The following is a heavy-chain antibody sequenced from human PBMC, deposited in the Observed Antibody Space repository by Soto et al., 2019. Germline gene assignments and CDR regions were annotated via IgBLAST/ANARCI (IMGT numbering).Heavy chain of an antibody. CDR3: ARDYDKSGYDYFDP. V-gene: IGHV1-2*02. CDR1: EYSFTGHY. CDR2: IDPKSGDT. J-gene: IGHJ5*02. D-gene: IGHD3-22*01. Sequence: GASVKVSCKASEYSFTGHYLHWVRQAPGQGLEWMGWIDPKSGDTNYAQKFQDRVTMTRDTSSSTAYMDLSRLRSDDTAVYYCARDYDKSGYDYFDPWGQGTLVTVSS.